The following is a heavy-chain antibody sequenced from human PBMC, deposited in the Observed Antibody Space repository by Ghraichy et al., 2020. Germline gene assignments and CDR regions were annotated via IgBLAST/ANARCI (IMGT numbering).Heavy chain of an antibody. CDR2: INGAGSST. CDR1: GFTFSNYW. D-gene: IGHD3-16*01. Sequence: GSLRLSCAASGFTFSNYWMHWVRQAPGKGLVWVSRINGAGSSTFYADSVKGRFTISRDNAKNTLYLQMNSLRAEDTAVYYCARDEGFGARYYYYYGMDVWGQGTTVTVSS. J-gene: IGHJ6*02. CDR3: ARDEGFGARYYYYYGMDV. V-gene: IGHV3-74*01.